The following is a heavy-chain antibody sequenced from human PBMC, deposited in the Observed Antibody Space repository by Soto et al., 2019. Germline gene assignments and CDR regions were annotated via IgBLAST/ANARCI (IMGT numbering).Heavy chain of an antibody. CDR2: ISYDGSNK. Sequence: QVQLVESGGGVVQPGRSLRLSCAASGFTFSSYAMHWVRQAPGKGLEWVAVISYDGSNKYYADSVKGRFTISRDNSKNRLYLQMNSLRAEDTAVYYCAREWNDGYTPGGYWGQGTLVTVSS. J-gene: IGHJ4*02. D-gene: IGHD1-1*01. V-gene: IGHV3-30-3*01. CDR1: GFTFSSYA. CDR3: AREWNDGYTPGGY.